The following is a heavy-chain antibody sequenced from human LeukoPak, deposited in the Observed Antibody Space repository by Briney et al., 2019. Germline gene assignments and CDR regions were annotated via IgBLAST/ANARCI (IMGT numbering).Heavy chain of an antibody. D-gene: IGHD2-15*01. CDR2: IDPSDSYT. J-gene: IGHJ2*01. CDR1: GYSFTSYW. V-gene: IGHV5-10-1*01. Sequence: GESLKISCKGSGYSFTSYWISWVRQRPGKGLEWMGRIDPSDSYTNYSPSFQGHVTISADKSISTAYLQWSSLKASDTAMYYCATGGVVAVTLPHWYFDLWGRGTLVTVSS. CDR3: ATGGVVAVTLPHWYFDL.